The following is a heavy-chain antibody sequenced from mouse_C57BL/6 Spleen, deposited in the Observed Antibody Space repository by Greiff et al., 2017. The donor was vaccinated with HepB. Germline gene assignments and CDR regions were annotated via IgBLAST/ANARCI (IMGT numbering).Heavy chain of an antibody. CDR3: ARGDYSLFDY. J-gene: IGHJ2*01. CDR1: GFTFPDYY. V-gene: IGHV7-3*01. CDR2: IRNKANGYTT. Sequence: EVNVVESGGGLVQPGGSLSLSCSASGFTFPDYYMSWVRQPPGKALEWLGFIRNKANGYTTEYSASVKGRFTISRDNSQSILYLQMNALRAEDSATYYCARGDYSLFDYWGQGTTLTVSS. D-gene: IGHD2-12*01.